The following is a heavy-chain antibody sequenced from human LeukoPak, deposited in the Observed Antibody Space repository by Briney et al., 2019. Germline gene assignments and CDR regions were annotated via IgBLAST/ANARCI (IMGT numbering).Heavy chain of an antibody. D-gene: IGHD3-22*01. J-gene: IGHJ4*02. CDR3: ARSAHSSGYYYYFDY. CDR2: ISSNGGST. V-gene: IGHV3-64*01. CDR1: GITFSSYA. Sequence: GGSLRLSCAASGITFSSYAMHWVRQAPGKGLEYVSAISSNGGSTYYANSVKGRFTISRDNSKNTLYLQMGSLRAEDMAVYYCARSAHSSGYYYYFDYWGQGTLVTVSS.